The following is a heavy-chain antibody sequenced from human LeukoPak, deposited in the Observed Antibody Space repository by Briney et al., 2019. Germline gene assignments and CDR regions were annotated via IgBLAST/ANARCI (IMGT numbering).Heavy chain of an antibody. D-gene: IGHD6-13*01. CDR3: ARDQGSSPPDY. CDR2: IYHSGST. Sequence: SETLSLTCTVSGYSISSGYSWGWIRQPPGKGLEWIGSIYHSGSTYYNPSLKSRVTISVETSKNQFSLKLSSVTAADTAVYYCARDQGSSPPDYWGQGTLVTVSS. J-gene: IGHJ4*02. V-gene: IGHV4-38-2*02. CDR1: GYSISSGYS.